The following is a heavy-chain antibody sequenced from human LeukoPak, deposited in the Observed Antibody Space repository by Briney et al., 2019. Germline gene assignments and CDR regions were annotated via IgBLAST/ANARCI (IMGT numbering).Heavy chain of an antibody. CDR2: VYYTGKT. V-gene: IGHV4-59*12. J-gene: IGHJ4*02. D-gene: IGHD4-17*01. Sequence: SETLSLTCTVSGGTLNSFYWTWIRQPPGKGLEFIVYVYYTGKTSYNPSLRSRVTMSVDTSKNQFSLRLRSVTAADTAVYFCARWNAVTTSLDHWGQGILVAVSS. CDR3: ARWNAVTTSLDH. CDR1: GGTLNSFY.